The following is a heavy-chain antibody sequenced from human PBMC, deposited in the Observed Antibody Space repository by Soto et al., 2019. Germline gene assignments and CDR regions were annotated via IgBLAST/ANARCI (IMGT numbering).Heavy chain of an antibody. D-gene: IGHD5-18*01. CDR1: GLTFSSYA. CDR2: ISSNGGST. CDR3: ARAYSSGLWSDY. V-gene: IGHV3-64*01. Sequence: GGSLRLSCAASGLTFSSYAMHWVRQAPGKGLEYVSAISSNGGSTYYANSVKGRFTISRDNSKNTLYLQMGSLRAEDMAVYYCARAYSSGLWSDYWGQGTLVTVSS. J-gene: IGHJ4*02.